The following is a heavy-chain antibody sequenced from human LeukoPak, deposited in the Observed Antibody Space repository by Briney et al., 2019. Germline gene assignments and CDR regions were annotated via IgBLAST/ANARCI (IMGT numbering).Heavy chain of an antibody. CDR1: NGSISNYH. CDR3: ARLRVSGSYLYYFDY. CDR2: ILPSGTT. Sequence: PSETPSLTCTVSNGSISNYHWSWVRQPPGKGLEWIGYILPSGTTNYNPSLTSRLTISVYTSKNQFTLKLSSVTAADTAVYYCARLRVSGSYLYYFDYWGQGTLVSVSS. J-gene: IGHJ4*02. V-gene: IGHV4-4*09. D-gene: IGHD1-26*01.